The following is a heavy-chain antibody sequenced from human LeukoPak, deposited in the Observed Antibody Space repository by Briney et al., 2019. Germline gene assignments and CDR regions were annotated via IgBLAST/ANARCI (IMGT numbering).Heavy chain of an antibody. D-gene: IGHD3-10*01. Sequence: SGPTLVNPTQTLTLSCTFSGFSLSTSGVGVGWIRQPPGKALEWLALIYWDDDKRYSPSLRSRLTITKDTSKNQVVLTMTNMDPVDTGTYYCAQRVSYGSGEGWFDPWGQGTLVTVSS. J-gene: IGHJ5*02. CDR2: IYWDDDK. CDR1: GFSLSTSGVG. V-gene: IGHV2-5*02. CDR3: AQRVSYGSGEGWFDP.